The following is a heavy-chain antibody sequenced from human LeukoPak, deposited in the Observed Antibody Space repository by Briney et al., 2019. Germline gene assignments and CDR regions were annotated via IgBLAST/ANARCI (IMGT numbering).Heavy chain of an antibody. CDR2: IYTTGTA. D-gene: IGHD6-6*01. CDR1: GGSIGPYY. CDR3: ARDHSSSSWMDSFEI. Sequence: SETLSLTCIISGGSIGPYYWSWIRQAAGKGPEWIGRIYTTGTADYNPSLKGRVFLSVDTSKDQFSLKVTSVTAADTAVYYCARDHSSSSWMDSFEIWGPGTKVTVSS. J-gene: IGHJ3*02. V-gene: IGHV4-4*07.